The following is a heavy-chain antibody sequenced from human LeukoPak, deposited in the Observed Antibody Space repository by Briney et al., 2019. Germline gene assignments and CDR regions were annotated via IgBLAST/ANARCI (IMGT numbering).Heavy chain of an antibody. CDR1: GGSISSYY. J-gene: IGHJ4*02. Sequence: SGTLSLTCTVSGGSISSYYWSWIRQPPGKGLEWIGYIYYSGSTNYNPSLKSRVTISVDTSKNQFSLKLSSVTAADTAVYYCARGSDYYDSSGYLQWWGQGTLVTVSS. CDR3: ARGSDYYDSSGYLQW. V-gene: IGHV4-59*01. CDR2: IYYSGST. D-gene: IGHD3-22*01.